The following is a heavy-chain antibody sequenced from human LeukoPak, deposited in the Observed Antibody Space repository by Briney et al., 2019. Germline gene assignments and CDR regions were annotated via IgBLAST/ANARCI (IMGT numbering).Heavy chain of an antibody. D-gene: IGHD6-13*01. CDR3: ARLSTSSWFAPFDY. V-gene: IGHV4-59*01. J-gene: IGHJ4*02. CDR1: GGSINRNY. Sequence: SETLSLTCNVSGGSINRNYWTWIRQPPGKGLEWIGYFYYSGSTNYNPSLNNRVTISVDTSKNQLSLKLSSVTAADTAVYYCARLSTSSWFAPFDYWGRGTLVTVSS. CDR2: FYYSGST.